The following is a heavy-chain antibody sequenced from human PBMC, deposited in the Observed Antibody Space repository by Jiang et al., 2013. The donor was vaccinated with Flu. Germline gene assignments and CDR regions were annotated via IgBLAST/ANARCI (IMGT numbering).Heavy chain of an antibody. D-gene: IGHD3-3*02. V-gene: IGHV4-4*02. CDR1: GGSISSSNW. CDR3: AIFSNHKLGTIDY. CDR2: IYHGGST. Sequence: GPGLVKPSGTLSLTCAVSGGSISSSNWWSWVRQPPGKGLEWIGEIYHGGSTNYNPSLKSRVTISVDKSKNQFSLKLSSVTAADTAVYYCAIFSNHKLGTIDYWGQGTLVTVSS. J-gene: IGHJ4*02.